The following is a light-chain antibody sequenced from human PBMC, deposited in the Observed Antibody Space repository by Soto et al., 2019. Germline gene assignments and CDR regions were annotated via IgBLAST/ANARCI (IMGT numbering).Light chain of an antibody. CDR3: QQYNSYST. CDR2: DAS. Sequence: DIQMTQSPSTLSASVGDRVTITFRASQSISNWLAWYQQKPGKAPSLLIYDASNLETGVPSRFSGSGFGTEFTLTISSLQPGDFATYYCQQYNSYSTFGQGTKVDIK. V-gene: IGKV1-5*01. CDR1: QSISNW. J-gene: IGKJ1*01.